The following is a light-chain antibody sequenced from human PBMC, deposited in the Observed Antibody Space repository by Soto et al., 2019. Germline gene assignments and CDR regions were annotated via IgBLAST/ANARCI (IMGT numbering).Light chain of an antibody. V-gene: IGKV1-5*03. CDR1: QTISSS. CDR2: KAS. Sequence: DSQMTQFPPTLSASIGDRVTITCRASQTISSSLAWYQQKPGKAPKLLIYKASTLETGVPSRFSGSGSGTEFTLTISSLQTDDYATYYCQQYDSYSPYTFGQGTRLEIK. CDR3: QQYDSYSPYT. J-gene: IGKJ2*01.